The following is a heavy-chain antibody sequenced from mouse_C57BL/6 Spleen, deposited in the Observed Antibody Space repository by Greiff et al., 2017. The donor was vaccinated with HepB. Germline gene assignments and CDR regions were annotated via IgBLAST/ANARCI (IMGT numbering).Heavy chain of an antibody. CDR3: ARKGPY. CDR2: IDPSDSYT. CDR1: GYTFTSYW. D-gene: IGHD3-3*01. V-gene: IGHV1-50*01. Sequence: VKLMESGAELVKPGASVKLSCKASGYTFTSYWMQWVKQRPGQGLEWIGEIDPSDSYTNYNQKFKGKATLTVDTSSSTAYMQLSSLTSEDSAVYYCARKGPYWGQGTSVTVSS. J-gene: IGHJ4*01.